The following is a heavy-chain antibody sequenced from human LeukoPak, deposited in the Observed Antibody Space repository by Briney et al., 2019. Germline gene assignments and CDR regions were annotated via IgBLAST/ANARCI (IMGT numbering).Heavy chain of an antibody. CDR1: GGPISSGGYF. D-gene: IGHD3-22*01. Sequence: SETLSLTCTVSGGPISSGGYFWSWIRQHPGKGLEWIGYIYQSGSTYYNPSLKSRATISVDTSKNQFSLKLSSVTAADTAVYYCARRDSSGYYDYWGQGTLVTVSS. CDR2: IYQSGST. J-gene: IGHJ4*02. V-gene: IGHV4-31*03. CDR3: ARRDSSGYYDY.